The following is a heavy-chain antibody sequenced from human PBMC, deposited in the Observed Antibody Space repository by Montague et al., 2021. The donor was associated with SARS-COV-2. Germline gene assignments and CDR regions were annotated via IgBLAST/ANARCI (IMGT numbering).Heavy chain of an antibody. CDR3: ARDTSYDGSGYYYFDY. Sequence: DGIKEHYXDSVKGRFTISRDNSENTLYLQMNILRAEDTTLYYCARDTSYDGSGYYYFDYWGQGTLVTV. D-gene: IGHD3-22*01. V-gene: IGHV3-30-3*01. J-gene: IGHJ4*02. CDR2: DGIKE.